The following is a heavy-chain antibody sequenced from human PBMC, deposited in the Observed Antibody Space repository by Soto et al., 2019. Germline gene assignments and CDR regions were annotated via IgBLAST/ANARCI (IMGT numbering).Heavy chain of an antibody. Sequence: ASVKVSCKASGYTFTSYDINWVRQATGQGLEWMGWMNPNSGNTGYAQKFQGRVTMTADKSTSTAYMELSSLRSEDTVVYYCARGQLGYCSSTSCYLQENYYYYNMDVWGKGTTVTGSS. V-gene: IGHV1-8*01. J-gene: IGHJ6*03. CDR1: GYTFTSYD. CDR2: MNPNSGNT. CDR3: ARGQLGYCSSTSCYLQENYYYYNMDV. D-gene: IGHD2-2*01.